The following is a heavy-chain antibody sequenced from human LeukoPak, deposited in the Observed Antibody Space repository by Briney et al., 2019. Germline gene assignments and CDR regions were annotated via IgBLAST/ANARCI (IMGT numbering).Heavy chain of an antibody. D-gene: IGHD2-2*01. J-gene: IGHJ4*02. Sequence: GGSLRLSSAASGFTFSSYWMSWVRQAPGKGLEWVANIKQDGSEKYYVDSVKGRFTISRDNAKNSLYLQMNSLRAEDTAVYYCARGRYCSSTSCRFDYWGQGTLVTVSS. V-gene: IGHV3-7*04. CDR1: GFTFSSYW. CDR2: IKQDGSEK. CDR3: ARGRYCSSTSCRFDY.